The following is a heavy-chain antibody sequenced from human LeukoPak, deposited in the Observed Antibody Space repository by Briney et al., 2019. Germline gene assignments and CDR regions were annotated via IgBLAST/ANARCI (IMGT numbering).Heavy chain of an antibody. CDR2: IYSGGST. V-gene: IGHV3-53*01. Sequence: GGSLRLSCAASGFTVSSNYMSWVRQAPGKGLEWVSVIYSGGSTYYADSVKGRFTISRDNSKKTLYLQMNSQRVEDTAVYYCARARSGHYQFDNWGQGTLVTVSS. CDR1: GFTVSSNY. J-gene: IGHJ4*02. CDR3: ARARSGHYQFDN. D-gene: IGHD3-3*01.